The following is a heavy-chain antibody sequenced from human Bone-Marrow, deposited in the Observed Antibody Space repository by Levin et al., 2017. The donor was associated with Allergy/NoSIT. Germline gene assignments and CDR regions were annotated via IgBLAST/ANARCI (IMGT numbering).Heavy chain of an antibody. V-gene: IGHV1-2*02. CDR3: ARAAAVTRDGYFDL. CDR2: INPNNGAT. CDR1: GFAFTDYY. Sequence: GESLKISCKASGFAFTDYYMHWVRQAPGQGLEWVGWINPNNGATKYALKFQDRVTMTRDTSISTAYMELRRLRSTDRAVFYCARAAAVTRDGYFDLWGRRTLVSVSS. D-gene: IGHD4-17*01. J-gene: IGHJ2*01.